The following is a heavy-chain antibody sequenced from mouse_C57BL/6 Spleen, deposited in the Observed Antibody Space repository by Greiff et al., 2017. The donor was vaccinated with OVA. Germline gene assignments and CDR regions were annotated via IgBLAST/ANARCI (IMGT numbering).Heavy chain of an antibody. J-gene: IGHJ2*01. CDR3: AGRDYFDY. V-gene: IGHV5-17*01. CDR2: ISSGSSTI. Sequence: EVKVEESWGGLVKLGGSLKLSCAASGFTFSDYGMHWVRQAPEKGLEWVAYISSGSSTIYYADTVKGRFTISRDNAKNTLFLQMTSLRSEDTAMYYCAGRDYFDYWGQGTTRTVSS. CDR1: GFTFSDYG.